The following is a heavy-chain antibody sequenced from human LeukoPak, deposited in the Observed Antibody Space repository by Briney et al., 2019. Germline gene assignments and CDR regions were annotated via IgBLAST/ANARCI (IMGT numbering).Heavy chain of an antibody. V-gene: IGHV4-61*02. CDR1: GGSISSGSYY. CDR2: IYSSGST. Sequence: SETLSLTCTVSGGSISSGSYYWSWIRQPAGKGLEWIGRIYSSGSTNYNPSLKSRVTISVDTSKNQFSLKLSSVTAADTAVYYCARDPIRPYYYDSSGYGAFDIWGQGTMVTVSS. D-gene: IGHD3-22*01. CDR3: ARDPIRPYYYDSSGYGAFDI. J-gene: IGHJ3*02.